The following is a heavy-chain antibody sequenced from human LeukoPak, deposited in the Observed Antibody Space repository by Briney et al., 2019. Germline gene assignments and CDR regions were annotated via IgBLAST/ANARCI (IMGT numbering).Heavy chain of an antibody. J-gene: IGHJ3*02. CDR2: INPNSGGT. Sequence: GASVKVSCKASGNTFTNYYMHWVRQAPGQGLEWMGWINPNSGGTNYAQKFQGRVTMTRDTSISTAYMELSRLRSDGTAVYYCARVNLEQWLVPYAFDIWGQGTMVTVSS. V-gene: IGHV1-2*02. CDR1: GNTFTNYY. CDR3: ARVNLEQWLVPYAFDI. D-gene: IGHD6-19*01.